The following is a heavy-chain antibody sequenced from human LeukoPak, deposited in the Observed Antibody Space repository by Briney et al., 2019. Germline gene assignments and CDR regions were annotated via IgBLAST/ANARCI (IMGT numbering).Heavy chain of an antibody. J-gene: IGHJ4*02. D-gene: IGHD3-9*01. CDR1: GFTFSSYA. Sequence: GGSLRPSCAASGFTFSSYAMSWVRQAPGKGLEWVSAISGSGGSTYYADSVKGRFTISRDNSKNTLYLQMNSLRAEDTAVYYCAKDSPHYDILTGCCSHFDYWGQGTLVTVSS. V-gene: IGHV3-23*01. CDR2: ISGSGGST. CDR3: AKDSPHYDILTGCCSHFDY.